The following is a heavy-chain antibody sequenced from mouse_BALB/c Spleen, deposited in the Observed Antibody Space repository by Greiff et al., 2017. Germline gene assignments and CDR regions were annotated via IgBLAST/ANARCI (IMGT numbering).Heavy chain of an antibody. CDR2: ISSGSSTI. CDR3: ARDQGRRRRYYFDY. D-gene: IGHD2-14*01. CDR1: GFTFSSFG. V-gene: IGHV5-17*02. Sequence: EVKLVESGGGLVQPGGSRKLSCAASGFTFSSFGMHWVRQAPEKGLEWVAYISSGSSTIYYADTVKGRFTISRDNPKNTLFLQMSSLKSEDTAMYYCARDQGRRRRYYFDYWGQGTTLTVSS. J-gene: IGHJ2*01.